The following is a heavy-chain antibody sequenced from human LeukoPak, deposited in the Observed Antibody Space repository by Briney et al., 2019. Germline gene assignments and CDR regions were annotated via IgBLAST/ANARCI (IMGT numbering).Heavy chain of an antibody. CDR3: ARDPYSGNYGTYYYYYMDV. CDR1: GFTFSSSW. Sequence: PGGSLRLSCVASGFTFSSSWMTWVRQAPGKGLEWVASIREDGSQKTAVDSVRGRFTISRDNAKNSVYLQMDSLRAEDTAVYYCARDPYSGNYGTYYYYYMDVWGKGTTVTISS. J-gene: IGHJ6*03. CDR2: IREDGSQK. V-gene: IGHV3-7*01. D-gene: IGHD1-26*01.